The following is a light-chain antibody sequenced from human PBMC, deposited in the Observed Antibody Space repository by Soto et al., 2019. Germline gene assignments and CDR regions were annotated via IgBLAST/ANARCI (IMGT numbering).Light chain of an antibody. V-gene: IGKV3-11*01. J-gene: IGKJ4*01. Sequence: EIVLTQSPATLSLSPGERATLSCRASQSVSTYLAWYQQKPGQAPRLLIYDASNRATGIPARFSGGGSGTDFTLTIRSLEPEDFSVYYCQHRDDWPLTFGGGTKVDIK. CDR1: QSVSTY. CDR2: DAS. CDR3: QHRDDWPLT.